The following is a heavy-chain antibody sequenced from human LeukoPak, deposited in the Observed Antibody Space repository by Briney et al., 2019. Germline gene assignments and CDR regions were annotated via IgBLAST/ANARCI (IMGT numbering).Heavy chain of an antibody. J-gene: IGHJ4*02. V-gene: IGHV3-23*01. CDR2: ISGSGGST. Sequence: GGSLRLSCAASGFTFSSYAMSWVRQAPGKGLEWVSAISGSGGSTYYADSVKGRFTISRDNSKNTLYLQMYSLRAEDTAIYYCAKAPPYTKYFDYWGQGTLLTVSS. CDR3: AKAPPYTKYFDY. CDR1: GFTFSSYA. D-gene: IGHD1-1*01.